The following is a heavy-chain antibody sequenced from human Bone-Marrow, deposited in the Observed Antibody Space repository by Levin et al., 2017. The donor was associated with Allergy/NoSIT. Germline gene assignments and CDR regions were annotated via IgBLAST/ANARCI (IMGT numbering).Heavy chain of an antibody. CDR1: GGSLSDFY. J-gene: IGHJ4*02. V-gene: IGHV4-34*01. CDR2: ISHTGIT. Sequence: SQTLSLTCAVSGGSLSDFYWSWIRQPPGKGLEWIGEISHTGITYFNPSLKNRVTISVDTSKNQFSLNVNSVTAADTAVYYCARGHFYRWEVPDYWGQGALVTVSS. D-gene: IGHD1-26*01. CDR3: ARGHFYRWEVPDY.